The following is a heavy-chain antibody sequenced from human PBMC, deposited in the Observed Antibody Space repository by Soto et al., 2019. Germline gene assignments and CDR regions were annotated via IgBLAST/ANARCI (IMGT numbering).Heavy chain of an antibody. J-gene: IGHJ4*02. CDR3: ARGVTGYFDY. CDR2: FDPEDGET. D-gene: IGHD2-21*02. CDR1: GYTLTELS. Sequence: GASVKVSCKVSGYTLTELSMHWVRQAPGKGLEWMGGFDPEDGETIYAQKFQGRVTMTGDTSIGTAYMELSSLRSEDTAVYYCARGVTGYFDYWGQGTLVTVSS. V-gene: IGHV1-24*01.